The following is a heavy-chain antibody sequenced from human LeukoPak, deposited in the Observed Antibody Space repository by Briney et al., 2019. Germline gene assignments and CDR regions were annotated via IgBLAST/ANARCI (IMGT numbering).Heavy chain of an antibody. CDR2: MNPNSGNT. V-gene: IGHV1-8*01. CDR1: GYTFTSYD. D-gene: IGHD6-13*01. J-gene: IGHJ4*02. CDR3: ARASGTADY. Sequence: GASVKVSCKASGYTFTSYDINWVRQATGQGLEWMGWMNPNSGNTGYAQKFQGRVTMTRDTSISTAYMELSRLRSGDTAVYYCARASGTADYWGQGTLVTVSS.